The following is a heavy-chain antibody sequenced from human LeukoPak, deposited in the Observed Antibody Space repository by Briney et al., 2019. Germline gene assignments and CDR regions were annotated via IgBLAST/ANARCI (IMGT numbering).Heavy chain of an antibody. CDR1: GYTFTGYY. Sequence: GASVKVSCKASGYTFTGYYMHWVRQARGQGIEWMGWINPNSGGTNYAQKFQGRVNMTRDTSISTAYMQLSRLRSDDTAVYYCARDIGTVTTMSDYWGQGTLVTVSS. J-gene: IGHJ4*02. CDR2: INPNSGGT. D-gene: IGHD4-11*01. V-gene: IGHV1-2*02. CDR3: ARDIGTVTTMSDY.